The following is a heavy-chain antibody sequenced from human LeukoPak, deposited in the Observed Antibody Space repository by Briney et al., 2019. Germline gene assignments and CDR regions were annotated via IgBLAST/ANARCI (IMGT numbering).Heavy chain of an antibody. D-gene: IGHD3-16*01. CDR1: GFTFSNIW. V-gene: IGHV3-15*01. CDR3: TTHRGEWVLDS. CDR2: IISISGGGTS. J-gene: IGHJ4*02. Sequence: NTGGSLRLSCAASGFTFSNIWMSWVRQVPGKGLEWVGRIISISGGGTSDYPAPVKGRFTISRDDSKNTVYLQMNSLKTEDTAVYYCTTHRGEWVLDSWGQGTLVTVSS.